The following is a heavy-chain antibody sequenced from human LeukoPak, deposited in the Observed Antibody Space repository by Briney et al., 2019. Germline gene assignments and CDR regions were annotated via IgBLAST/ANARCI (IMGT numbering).Heavy chain of an antibody. J-gene: IGHJ4*02. CDR2: IKSKTDGGTT. V-gene: IGHV3-15*01. Sequence: NSGGSLRLSCAASGFTFSNAWMSWVRQAPGKGLEWVGRIKSKTDGGTTDYAAPVKGRFTISRDDSKNTLHLQMNSLKTEDTAVYYCTKYYYDSSGYPNFDYWGQGTLVTVSS. CDR3: TKYYYDSSGYPNFDY. D-gene: IGHD3-22*01. CDR1: GFTFSNAW.